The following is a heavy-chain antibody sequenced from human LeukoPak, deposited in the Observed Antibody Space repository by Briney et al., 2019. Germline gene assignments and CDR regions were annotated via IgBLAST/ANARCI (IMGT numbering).Heavy chain of an antibody. D-gene: IGHD3-3*01. J-gene: IGHJ6*03. CDR1: GFTFSDYY. V-gene: IGHV3-11*04. CDR2: ISSSGSTI. CDR3: ARDQGFSYYYYYMDV. Sequence: GGSLRLSCAASGFTFSDYYMSWIRQAPGKGLEWVSYISSSGSTIYYADSVKGRFTISRDNAKNSLYLQMNSLRAEDTAVYYCARDQGFSYYYYYMDVWGKGTTVTVSS.